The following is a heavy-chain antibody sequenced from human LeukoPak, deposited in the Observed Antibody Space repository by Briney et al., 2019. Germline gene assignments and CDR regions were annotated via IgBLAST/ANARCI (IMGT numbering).Heavy chain of an antibody. V-gene: IGHV4-61*02. CDR2: IYTSGST. J-gene: IGHJ3*02. Sequence: SETLSLTCTVSGGSISSRSYYWSWIRQPAGEGLEWIGRIYTSGSTNYNPSLKSRVTISVDASKNQFSLKLSSVTAADTAVYYCARDRSTHGRGNYAFDIWGQGTMVTVSS. D-gene: IGHD1-26*01. CDR1: GGSISSRSYY. CDR3: ARDRSTHGRGNYAFDI.